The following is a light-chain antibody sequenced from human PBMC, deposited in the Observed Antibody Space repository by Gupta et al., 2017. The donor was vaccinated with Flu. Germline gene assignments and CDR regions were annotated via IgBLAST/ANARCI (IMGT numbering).Light chain of an antibody. CDR1: SSNIGSYF. CDR3: AAWEDSLTGVA. Sequence: QSVLTQPPSVSGTPGQGVTISCSGSSSNIGSYFVYWYKVVPGTAPKLLIHRNNQRPSGVPARFSASKSGATASLAITGLRSEDEADYYCAAWEDSLTGVAFGGGTKLTVL. J-gene: IGLJ3*02. CDR2: RNN. V-gene: IGLV1-47*01.